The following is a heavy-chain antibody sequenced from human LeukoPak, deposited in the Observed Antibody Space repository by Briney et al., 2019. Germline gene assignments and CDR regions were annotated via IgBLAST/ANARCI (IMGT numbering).Heavy chain of an antibody. CDR1: GGTIITHA. CDR2: IIPILSQT. D-gene: IGHD3-10*01. V-gene: IGHV1-69*11. Sequence: ASVKVSFKSSGGTIITHAINWVRQAPGQGLEWMGRIIPILSQTNYALKFRGRFTMTADESTNTAYMELSSLKSEDTAVYFCAKVRGSDAFDLWGQGTMVTVSS. CDR3: AKVRGSDAFDL. J-gene: IGHJ3*01.